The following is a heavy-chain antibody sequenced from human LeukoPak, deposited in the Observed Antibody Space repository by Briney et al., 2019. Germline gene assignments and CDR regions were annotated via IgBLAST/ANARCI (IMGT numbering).Heavy chain of an antibody. CDR2: MNPNSGNT. CDR1: GYTVSSYD. D-gene: IGHD3-22*01. Sequence: ASLKVSCKATGYTVSSYDINWVRQATGQTLEWMGWMNPNSGNTGYAQKFQGRVTMTRNTSINTAYMEVSSLRSEDTAVYYCARRVASSGTPLGYWGQGTLVTVSS. V-gene: IGHV1-8*01. J-gene: IGHJ4*02. CDR3: ARRVASSGTPLGY.